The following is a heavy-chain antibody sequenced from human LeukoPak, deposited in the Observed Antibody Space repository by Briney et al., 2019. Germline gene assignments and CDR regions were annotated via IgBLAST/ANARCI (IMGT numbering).Heavy chain of an antibody. Sequence: GGSLRLSCAASGFTFSHYWMSWVRQAPGKGLEWVATIKPDGSYNDYVDSVKGRFTISRDNAKNSLYLQMSSLRAEDTAVYYCANEMNWSFGYWGEGTLVTVSS. V-gene: IGHV3-7*02. CDR3: ANEMNWSFGY. CDR2: IKPDGSYN. J-gene: IGHJ4*02. D-gene: IGHD1-1*01. CDR1: GFTFSHYW.